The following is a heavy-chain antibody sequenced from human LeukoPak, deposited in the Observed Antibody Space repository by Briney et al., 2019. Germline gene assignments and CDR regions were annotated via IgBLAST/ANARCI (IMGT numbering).Heavy chain of an antibody. CDR1: GGSITSYY. CDR2: IHYSGST. V-gene: IGHV4-59*01. J-gene: IGHJ4*02. D-gene: IGHD6-13*01. Sequence: KSSETLSLTCTVSGGSITSYYWSWIRQPPGKGLEWIGYIHYSGSTNYNPSLKSRVTISVDTPKNQFSLKLTSVTPADTAVYYCARDRPGDSSLDYWGQGTLVTVSS. CDR3: ARDRPGDSSLDY.